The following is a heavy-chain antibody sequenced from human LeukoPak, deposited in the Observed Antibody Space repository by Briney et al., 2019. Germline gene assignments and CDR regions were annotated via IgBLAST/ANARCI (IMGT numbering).Heavy chain of an antibody. CDR3: ARGDYDILTGYLNYYYYYYMDV. Sequence: SETLSLTCTVSGGSISSYYWSWIRQPPGKGLEWIGYIYYSGSTNYNPSLKSRVTISVDTSKNQFSLKLSSVTAADTAVYYCARGDYDILTGYLNYYYYYYMDVWGKGTTVTISS. CDR1: GGSISSYY. CDR2: IYYSGST. V-gene: IGHV4-59*01. D-gene: IGHD3-9*01. J-gene: IGHJ6*03.